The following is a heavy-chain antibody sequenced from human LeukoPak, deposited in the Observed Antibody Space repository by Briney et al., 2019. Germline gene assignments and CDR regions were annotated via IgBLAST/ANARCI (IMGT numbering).Heavy chain of an antibody. Sequence: SETLSLTCAVYGGAFSGYYWSWIRQPPGKGLEWIGYIYYSGSTYYNPSLKSRVTISVDTSKNQFSLKLSSVTAADTAVYYCARVNLYYYDSSGYHFDYWGQGTLVTVSS. CDR2: IYYSGST. CDR3: ARVNLYYYDSSGYHFDY. J-gene: IGHJ4*02. D-gene: IGHD3-22*01. V-gene: IGHV4-30-4*08. CDR1: GGAFSGYY.